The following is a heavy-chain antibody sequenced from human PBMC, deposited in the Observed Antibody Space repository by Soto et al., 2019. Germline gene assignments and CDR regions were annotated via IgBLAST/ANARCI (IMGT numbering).Heavy chain of an antibody. CDR3: VKEGLLPLAAFDI. V-gene: IGHV3-13*01. Sequence: EVQLVESGGGLVQPGGSLRLSCAASGFTVSSYDMHWVRQTTGKGLEWVSVIGTSGDTYYAASVKGRFTISRENAKNSVYLQMNSLSAGDTAVYYCVKEGLLPLAAFDIWGQGTMVTVSS. CDR2: IGTSGDT. J-gene: IGHJ3*02. CDR1: GFTVSSYD.